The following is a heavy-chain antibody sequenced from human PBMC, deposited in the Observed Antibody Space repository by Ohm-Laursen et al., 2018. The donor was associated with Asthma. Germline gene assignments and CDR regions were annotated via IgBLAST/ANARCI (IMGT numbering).Heavy chain of an antibody. CDR1: GFTFSHYS. CDR3: AKVGLTYYNAMDV. D-gene: IGHD4/OR15-4a*01. J-gene: IGHJ6*02. Sequence: GSLRLSCTASGFTFSHYSMNWVRQAPGKGLEWVASISTASTFIYYADSVRGRFTTSRDNAKNSVYLQMNSLRAEDAAVYYCAKVGLTYYNAMDVWGQGTTVTVSS. CDR2: ISTASTFI. V-gene: IGHV3-21*04.